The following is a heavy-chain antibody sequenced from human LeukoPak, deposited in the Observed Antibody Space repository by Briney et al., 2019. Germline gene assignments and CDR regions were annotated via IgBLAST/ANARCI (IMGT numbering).Heavy chain of an antibody. Sequence: GGSLRLSCAASGLTFSSYAMGWVRQAPGKGLEWVSAISGSAGSTYYADSLRGRFTISRDNSKNTLLLQMNSLRADDTAIYYCAKVVLAAAMNWGQGTLVTVSS. CDR1: GLTFSSYA. V-gene: IGHV3-23*01. CDR2: ISGSAGST. D-gene: IGHD6-13*01. CDR3: AKVVLAAAMN. J-gene: IGHJ4*02.